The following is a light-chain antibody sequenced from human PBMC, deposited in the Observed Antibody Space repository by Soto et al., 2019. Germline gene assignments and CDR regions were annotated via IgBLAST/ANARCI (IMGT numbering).Light chain of an antibody. CDR2: DVS. V-gene: IGLV2-14*01. CDR1: SSDVGGYNY. CDR3: SSYTSSTTVV. Sequence: QSVLTQPASVSGSPGQSITLSCTGTSSDVGGYNYVSWYQQHPGKAPKLMIYDVSNRPSGVSNRFSGSKSGNTASLTISGLQAEDEAAYYCSSYTSSTTVVFGGGTKLTVL. J-gene: IGLJ2*01.